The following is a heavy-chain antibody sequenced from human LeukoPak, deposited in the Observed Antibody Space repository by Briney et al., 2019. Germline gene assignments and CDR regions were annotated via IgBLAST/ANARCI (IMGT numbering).Heavy chain of an antibody. CDR3: ARGWALSGSYYYYYGMDV. CDR2: MNPNSGNT. CDR1: GYTFTSYD. D-gene: IGHD3-22*01. J-gene: IGHJ6*02. V-gene: IGHV1-8*01. Sequence: GSVKVSCKASGYTFTSYDIKWGRQATGQGREWMGWMNPNSGNTGYAQKYQGRVTMTRNTSISTAYMELSSLRSDDTAVYYCARGWALSGSYYYYYGMDVWGQGTTVTVSS.